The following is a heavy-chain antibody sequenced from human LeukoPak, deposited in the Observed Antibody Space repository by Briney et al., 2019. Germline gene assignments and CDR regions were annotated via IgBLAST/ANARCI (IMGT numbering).Heavy chain of an antibody. Sequence: GASVKVSCKAPGGTFSSYAISWVRQAPGQGLEWMGGIIPIFGTANYAQKFQGRVTITADGSTSTAYMELSSLRSEDTAVYYCARDSPLMATSPNPFDYWGQGTLVTVSS. V-gene: IGHV1-69*13. CDR2: IIPIFGTA. D-gene: IGHD5-24*01. CDR3: ARDSPLMATSPNPFDY. J-gene: IGHJ4*02. CDR1: GGTFSSYA.